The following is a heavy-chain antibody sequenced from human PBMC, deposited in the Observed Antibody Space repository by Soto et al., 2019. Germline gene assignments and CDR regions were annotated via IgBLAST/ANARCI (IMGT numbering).Heavy chain of an antibody. J-gene: IGHJ3*01. V-gene: IGHV3-23*01. CDR2: ISGSGRGT. CDR3: AKGSRHCDSTSCYSLSAVDL. D-gene: IGHD2-2*02. Sequence: EVQLLESGGGLVQPGGSLRLSCAASGFTFSSFAMTWVRQAPGKELQWVSSISGSGRGTYCADSVKGRCTISRDNSKNPLDLQMHSLRTEDTAVYYCAKGSRHCDSTSCYSLSAVDLWGQGTMVTVSS. CDR1: GFTFSSFA.